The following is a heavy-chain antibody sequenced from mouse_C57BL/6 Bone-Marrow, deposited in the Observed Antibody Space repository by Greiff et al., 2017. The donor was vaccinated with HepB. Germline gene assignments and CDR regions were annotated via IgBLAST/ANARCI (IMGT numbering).Heavy chain of an antibody. Sequence: DVMLVESGGGLVKPGGSLKLSCAASGFTFSSYAMSWVRQTPEKRLEWVATISDGGSYTYYPDNVKGRFTISRDNAKNNLYLQMSHLKSEDTAMYYCARDYYGSSYRWYFDVWGTGTTVTVSS. CDR3: ARDYYGSSYRWYFDV. J-gene: IGHJ1*03. CDR2: ISDGGSYT. CDR1: GFTFSSYA. D-gene: IGHD1-1*01. V-gene: IGHV5-4*01.